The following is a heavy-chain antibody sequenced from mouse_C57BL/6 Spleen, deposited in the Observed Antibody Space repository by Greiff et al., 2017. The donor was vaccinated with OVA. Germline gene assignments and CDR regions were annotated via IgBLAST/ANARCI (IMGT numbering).Heavy chain of an antibody. Sequence: VKLVESGPGLVAPSQSLSITCTVSGFSLTSYAISWVRQPPGKGLEWLGVIWTGGGTNYNSALKSRLSISKDNSKSQVFLKMNSLQTDDTARYYCARFYYGNPYYFDYWGQGTTLTVSS. CDR3: ARFYYGNPYYFDY. D-gene: IGHD2-1*01. CDR1: GFSLTSYA. V-gene: IGHV2-9-1*01. J-gene: IGHJ2*01. CDR2: IWTGGGT.